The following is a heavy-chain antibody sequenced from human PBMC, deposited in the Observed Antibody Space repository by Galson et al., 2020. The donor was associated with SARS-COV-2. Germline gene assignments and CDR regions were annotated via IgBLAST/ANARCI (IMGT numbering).Heavy chain of an antibody. CDR2: INQDESAK. CDR1: GFTFRRNW. J-gene: IGHJ4*02. D-gene: IGHD6-19*01. V-gene: IGHV3-7*01. CDR3: ASGSGWLIDY. Sequence: GGSLRLSCTGSGFTFRRNWMTWVRQAPGKGLEWVAHINQDESAKDYVDFVKGRFFISRDNVENSVFLQMNNLRVDDTAVYYCASGSGWLIDYWGQGILVTVSS.